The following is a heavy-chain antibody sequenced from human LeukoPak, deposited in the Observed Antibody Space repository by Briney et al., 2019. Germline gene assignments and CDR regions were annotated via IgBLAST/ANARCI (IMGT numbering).Heavy chain of an antibody. D-gene: IGHD2-15*01. J-gene: IGHJ4*02. CDR1: GYTFTTYS. CDR2: INPNTGGT. V-gene: IGHV1-2*02. Sequence: ASVKVSCKASGYTFTTYSFHWVRQAPGQGLEWMGWINPNTGGTNYAQKFQGRVTMTSDTSVSTAYVDLNRLGSDDTAVYYCARGGGSSHFDSWGQGSLVTVSS. CDR3: ARGGGSSHFDS.